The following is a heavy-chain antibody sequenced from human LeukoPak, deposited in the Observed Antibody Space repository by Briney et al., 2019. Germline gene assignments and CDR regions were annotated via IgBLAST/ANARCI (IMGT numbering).Heavy chain of an antibody. CDR2: IVVGSGNT. CDR1: GFTFTSSA. J-gene: IGHJ6*02. V-gene: IGHV1-58*02. Sequence: SVKVSCKASGFTFTSSAMQWVRQARGQRLEWIGWIVVGSGNTNYAQKFQERVTITRDMSTSTAYMELSSLRSEDTAVYYCAADHLYGSGSYTKGYYYYGMGVWGQGTTVTVSS. CDR3: AADHLYGSGSYTKGYYYYGMGV. D-gene: IGHD3-10*01.